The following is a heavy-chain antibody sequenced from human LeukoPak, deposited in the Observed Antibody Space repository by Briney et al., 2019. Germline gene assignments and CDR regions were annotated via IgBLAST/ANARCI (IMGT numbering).Heavy chain of an antibody. D-gene: IGHD3-22*01. Sequence: LPLPCAVCGGSFRGYYWSCVRQAPGKGLEWVATVKPDGSAQYYVDSVKGRFTISRDNAKNSLFLQINSLRAEDTAVYYCANGGTYSSGPWGQGTLVTVSS. CDR2: VKPDGSAQ. CDR3: ANGGTYSSGP. CDR1: GGSFRGYY. J-gene: IGHJ5*02. V-gene: IGHV3-7*01.